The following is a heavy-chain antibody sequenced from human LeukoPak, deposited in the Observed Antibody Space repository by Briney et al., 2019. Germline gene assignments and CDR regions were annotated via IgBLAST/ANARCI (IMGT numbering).Heavy chain of an antibody. Sequence: SETLSLTCTVSGGSISSYYWSWIRQPPGKGLEWIGYIYYSGSTNYNPSLKSRVTISVDTSKNQFSLKLSSVTAADTAVYYCGGGSYSGIAFDYWGQGTLVTVSS. CDR2: IYYSGST. J-gene: IGHJ4*02. V-gene: IGHV4-59*01. CDR1: GGSISSYY. D-gene: IGHD1-26*01. CDR3: GGGSYSGIAFDY.